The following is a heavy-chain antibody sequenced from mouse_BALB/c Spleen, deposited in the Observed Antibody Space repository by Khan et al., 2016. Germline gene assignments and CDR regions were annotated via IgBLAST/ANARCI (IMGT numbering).Heavy chain of an antibody. V-gene: IGHV5-4*02. Sequence: EVELVESGGGLVKPGGSLKLSCAASGFTFSDYYMYWVRQTPEKRQEWVATISDGGAYTYYPDSVKGRFTIPRDNAKNNLYLQMSSLKAEDTVMYYCARTYGNYGYFDFWGPGTTVTVSS. CDR1: GFTFSDYY. CDR3: ARTYGNYGYFDF. D-gene: IGHD1-1*02. CDR2: ISDGGAYT. J-gene: IGHJ1*01.